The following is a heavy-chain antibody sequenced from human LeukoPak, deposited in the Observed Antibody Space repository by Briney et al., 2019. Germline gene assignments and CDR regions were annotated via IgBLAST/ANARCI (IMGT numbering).Heavy chain of an antibody. CDR3: ARGVAVPGNYYYYYMDV. Sequence: SETLSLTCTVSGGSISSYYWSWIRQPPGKGLEWIGRIYTSGSTNYNPSLKSRVTMSLDTSKNQFSLKLSSVTAADTAVYYCARGVAVPGNYYYYYMDVWGKGTTVTVSS. V-gene: IGHV4-4*07. CDR1: GGSISSYY. J-gene: IGHJ6*03. CDR2: IYTSGST. D-gene: IGHD6-19*01.